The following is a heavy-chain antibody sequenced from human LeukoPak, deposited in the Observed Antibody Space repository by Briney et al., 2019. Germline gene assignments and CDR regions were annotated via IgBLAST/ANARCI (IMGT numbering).Heavy chain of an antibody. D-gene: IGHD3/OR15-3a*01. CDR3: ATVAPEDYYFDY. CDR1: GYTLTELS. Sequence: GASVKVSCKVSGYTLTELSMHWVRQAPGKGLEWMGGFDPEDGETIYAQKFQGRVAMTEDTSTDTAYMELSSLRSEDTAVYYCATVAPEDYYFDYWGQGTLVTVSS. V-gene: IGHV1-24*01. J-gene: IGHJ4*02. CDR2: FDPEDGET.